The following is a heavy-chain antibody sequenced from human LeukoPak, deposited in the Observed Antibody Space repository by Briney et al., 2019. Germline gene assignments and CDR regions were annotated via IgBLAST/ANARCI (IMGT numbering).Heavy chain of an antibody. CDR2: IIPILGIA. J-gene: IGHJ4*02. Sequence: ASVKVSCKASGGTFSSYAISWVRQAPGQGLEWMGRIIPILGIANYAQKFQGRVTITADESTSTAYMELSSLRSEDTAVYYCARVGSAGSDYWGQGTLVTVSS. D-gene: IGHD6-13*01. V-gene: IGHV1-69*04. CDR3: ARVGSAGSDY. CDR1: GGTFSSYA.